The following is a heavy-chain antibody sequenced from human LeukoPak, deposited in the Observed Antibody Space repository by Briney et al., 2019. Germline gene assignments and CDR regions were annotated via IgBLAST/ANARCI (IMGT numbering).Heavy chain of an antibody. J-gene: IGHJ5*02. D-gene: IGHD6-13*01. CDR1: GFPFSTYG. CDR2: ISAGGGST. V-gene: IGHV3-23*01. CDR3: VKDLRAAAGYNWFDP. Sequence: PGGSLRLSCAVSGFPFSTYGMSWVRQAPGKGLDWVSSISAGGGSTYYADSVKGRFTISRDNSKNTLYLQMSSLRAEDTAVYYCVKDLRAAAGYNWFDPWGQGTLVTVSS.